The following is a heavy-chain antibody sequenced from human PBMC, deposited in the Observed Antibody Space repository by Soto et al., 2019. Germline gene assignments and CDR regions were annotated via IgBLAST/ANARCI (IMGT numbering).Heavy chain of an antibody. CDR1: GFTFSNAW. CDR3: TTDIYCSSTSCFGAFDI. CDR2: IKSETDGGTT. D-gene: IGHD2-2*01. Sequence: EVQLVESGGGLVKPGGSLRLSCAASGFTFSNAWMSWVRQAPGKGLEWVGRIKSETDGGTTDYAAPVKGRFTISRDDSKNTLYLQMNSLKTEDTAVYYCTTDIYCSSTSCFGAFDIWGQGTMVTVSS. V-gene: IGHV3-15*01. J-gene: IGHJ3*02.